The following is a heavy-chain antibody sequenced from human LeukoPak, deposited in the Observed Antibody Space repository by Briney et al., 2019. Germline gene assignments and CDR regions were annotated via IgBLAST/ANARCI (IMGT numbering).Heavy chain of an antibody. D-gene: IGHD3-10*01. Sequence: HSETLSLTCTVSGGSISSYYWSWIRQPPGKGLEWMGYIYATGSTNYNPSLKSRVTISVDTSKYQFSVNLRSVPAADTAAYYCARHGSVRSPLGPWGQGTLVTVSS. CDR2: IYATGST. J-gene: IGHJ5*02. V-gene: IGHV4-4*09. CDR3: ARHGSVRSPLGP. CDR1: GGSISSYY.